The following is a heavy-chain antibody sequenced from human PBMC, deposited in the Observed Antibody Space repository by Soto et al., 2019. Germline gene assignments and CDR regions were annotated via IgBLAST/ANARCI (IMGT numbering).Heavy chain of an antibody. J-gene: IGHJ3*02. CDR1: GGSISSYY. V-gene: IGHV4-59*01. Sequence: QVQLQESGPGLVKPSETLSLTCTVSGGSISSYYWSWIRQPPGKGLEWIGYIYYSGSTNYNPSLMSRVTISVDTSKNQFSLKLSSVTAADTAVYYCARGLISGYYLYDAFDIWGEGTMVTVSS. CDR3: ARGLISGYYLYDAFDI. D-gene: IGHD3-22*01. CDR2: IYYSGST.